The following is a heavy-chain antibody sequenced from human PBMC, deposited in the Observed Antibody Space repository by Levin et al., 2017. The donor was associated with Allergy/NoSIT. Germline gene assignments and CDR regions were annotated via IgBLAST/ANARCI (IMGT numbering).Heavy chain of an antibody. CDR2: IYSGGST. CDR3: ARLSIVATIYRQLPEYFDS. V-gene: IGHV3-66*04. Sequence: GESLKISCAASGFTVSSHYMSWVRQAPGKGLEWVSLIYSGGSTYYADSVKGRSTVSRDNSKNTLYLQMSSLRAEDTAVYYCARLSIVATIYRQLPEYFDSWGQGTLVTVSS. J-gene: IGHJ4*02. D-gene: IGHD1-26*01. CDR1: GFTVSSHY.